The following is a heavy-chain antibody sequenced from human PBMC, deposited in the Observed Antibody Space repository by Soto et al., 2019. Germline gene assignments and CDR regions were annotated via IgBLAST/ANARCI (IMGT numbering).Heavy chain of an antibody. D-gene: IGHD4-4*01. J-gene: IGHJ5*02. CDR2: INHRGTI. Sequence: QVQLQESGPGLVKPSETLSLTCTVSGGSMTTGDYYWSWIRQSPGKGLEWIGFINHRGTISYNPSLESRVILSLDAPKNEFSLNLRSVTAADTAVYYCARRSNYVGGRRFDPWGQGILVTVSS. CDR1: GGSMTTGDYY. CDR3: ARRSNYVGGRRFDP. V-gene: IGHV4-30-4*01.